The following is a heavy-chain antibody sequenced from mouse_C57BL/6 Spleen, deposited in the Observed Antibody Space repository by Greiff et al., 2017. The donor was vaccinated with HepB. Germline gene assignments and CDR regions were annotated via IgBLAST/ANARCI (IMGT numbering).Heavy chain of an antibody. CDR1: GYTFTSYW. CDR2: IDPSDSYT. J-gene: IGHJ2*01. Sequence: QVQLQQPGAELVMPGASVKLSCKASGYTFTSYWMHWVKQRPGQGLEWIGEIDPSDSYTNYNQKFKGKSTLTVDKSSSTAYMQLSSLTSEDSAVYYCARYSNYVGGYYFDYWGQGTTLTVSS. CDR3: ARYSNYVGGYYFDY. V-gene: IGHV1-69*01. D-gene: IGHD2-5*01.